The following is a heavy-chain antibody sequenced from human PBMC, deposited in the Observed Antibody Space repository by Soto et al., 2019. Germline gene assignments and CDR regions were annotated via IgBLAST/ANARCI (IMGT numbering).Heavy chain of an antibody. CDR1: GGSFSCYY. D-gene: IGHD3-3*01. Sequence: SETLSITCAVYGGSFSCYYWSWIRQPPGKGLEWIGEINHSGSTNYNPSLKSRVTISVDTSKNQFSLKLSSVTAADTAVYYCARDYRYDFWSGYYMGGLDYWGQGTLVTVSS. CDR2: INHSGST. CDR3: ARDYRYDFWSGYYMGGLDY. V-gene: IGHV4-34*01. J-gene: IGHJ4*02.